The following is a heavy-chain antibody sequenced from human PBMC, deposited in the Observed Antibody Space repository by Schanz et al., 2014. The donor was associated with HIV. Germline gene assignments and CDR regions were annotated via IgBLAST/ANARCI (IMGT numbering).Heavy chain of an antibody. CDR1: GFTFSSYA. CDR3: ARGSGPYYYYYGMDV. Sequence: EVQLLESGGGLVQPGGSLRLSCAASGFTFSSYAMSWVRQAPGKGLEWVPAISGSGGSTYYADSVKGRFTISRDTSKNTFFLQMNIVRPEDTAVYYCARGSGPYYYYYGMDVWGQGTTVTVSS. CDR2: ISGSGGST. V-gene: IGHV3-23*01. J-gene: IGHJ6*02. D-gene: IGHD3-10*01.